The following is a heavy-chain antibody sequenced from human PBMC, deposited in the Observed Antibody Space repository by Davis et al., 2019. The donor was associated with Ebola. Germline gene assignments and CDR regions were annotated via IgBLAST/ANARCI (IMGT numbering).Heavy chain of an antibody. Sequence: GSLRLSCTVSGGSVSSGSYYWSWIRQPPGKGLEWIGYIYYSGSTNYNPSLKSRVTISVDTSKNQFSLKLSSVTAADTAVYYCARVALIYYYYGMDVWGQGTTVTVSS. J-gene: IGHJ6*02. CDR1: GGSVSSGSYY. D-gene: IGHD2-8*01. CDR2: IYYSGST. V-gene: IGHV4-61*01. CDR3: ARVALIYYYYGMDV.